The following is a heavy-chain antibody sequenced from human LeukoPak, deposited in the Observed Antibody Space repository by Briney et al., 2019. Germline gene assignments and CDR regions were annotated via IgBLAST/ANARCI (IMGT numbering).Heavy chain of an antibody. Sequence: HPGGSLRLSCAASGFTFSSYGMHWVRQAPGKGLEWVAVISYDGSNKYYADSVKGRFTISRDNSKNTLYLQMNSLRAEDTAVYYCAKGVTGTTYDYWGQGTLVTVSS. CDR1: GFTFSSYG. D-gene: IGHD1-20*01. CDR3: AKGVTGTTYDY. J-gene: IGHJ4*02. CDR2: ISYDGSNK. V-gene: IGHV3-30*18.